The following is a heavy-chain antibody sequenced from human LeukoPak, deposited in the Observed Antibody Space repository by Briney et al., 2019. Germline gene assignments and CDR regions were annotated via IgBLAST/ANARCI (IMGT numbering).Heavy chain of an antibody. CDR1: GFTFSSYG. D-gene: IGHD3-10*01. J-gene: IGHJ6*02. CDR3: ARDAWFGELLSYYYGMDV. V-gene: IGHV3-30*03. CDR2: ISYDGSNK. Sequence: GGSLRLSCAASGFTFSSYGMHWVRQAPGKGLEWVAVISYDGSNKYYADSVKGRFTISRDNSKNTLYLQMNSLRAEDTAVYYCARDAWFGELLSYYYGMDVWGQGTTVTVSS.